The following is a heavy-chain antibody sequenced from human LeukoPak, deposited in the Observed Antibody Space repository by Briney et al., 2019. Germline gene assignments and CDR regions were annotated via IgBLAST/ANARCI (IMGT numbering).Heavy chain of an antibody. J-gene: IGHJ4*02. CDR3: AKDPYYYGSGSYYNTDLNYFDY. CDR2: ISGSGGST. CDR1: GFTFSSYA. D-gene: IGHD3-10*01. Sequence: PGGSLRLSCAASGFTFSSYAMSWVRQAPGKGLEWVSAISGSGGSTYYADSVKGRFTISRDNSKNTLYLQMNSLRAEDTAVYYCAKDPYYYGSGSYYNTDLNYFDYWGQGTLITVSS. V-gene: IGHV3-23*01.